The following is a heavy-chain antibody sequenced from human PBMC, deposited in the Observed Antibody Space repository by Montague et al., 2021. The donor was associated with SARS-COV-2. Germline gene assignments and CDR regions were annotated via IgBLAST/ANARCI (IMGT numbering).Heavy chain of an antibody. J-gene: IGHJ5*02. CDR2: TYYSGGI. CDR1: GGSMSDHY. V-gene: IGHV4-59*11. D-gene: IGHD3-10*01. Sequence: SETRSLTCTVSGGSMSDHYWAWIRQPPGKGLEWLAYTYYSGGINSNASLKSRVSMSVDTSKNQFSLKLTSVTAADTAVYYCARAVSVRRAVNWFDPWGQGTLVTVSS. CDR3: ARAVSVRRAVNWFDP.